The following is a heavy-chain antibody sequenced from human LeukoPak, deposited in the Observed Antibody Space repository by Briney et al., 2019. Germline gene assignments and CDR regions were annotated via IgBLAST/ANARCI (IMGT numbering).Heavy chain of an antibody. D-gene: IGHD3-3*01. CDR2: INPSGGST. J-gene: IGHJ4*02. Sequence: ASVKVSCKASGYTFTSYYMHWVRQAPGQGLEWMGIINPSGGSTSYAQKFQGRVTITTDESTSTAYMELSSLRSEDTAVYYCARDRGGYYDFWSGYLSFDYWGQGTLVTVSS. CDR1: GYTFTSYY. CDR3: ARDRGGYYDFWSGYLSFDY. V-gene: IGHV1-46*01.